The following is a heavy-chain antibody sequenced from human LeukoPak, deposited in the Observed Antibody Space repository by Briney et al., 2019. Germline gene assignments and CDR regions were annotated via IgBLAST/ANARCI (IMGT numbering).Heavy chain of an antibody. CDR3: ARHPLLGGDY. Sequence: WVRQAPGKGLEWTGSIYYSGDTYYNPSLKSRVTMSVDTSKNQFSLKLSSVTAADTAVYYCARHPLLGGDYWGQGTLVTVSS. D-gene: IGHD1-26*01. CDR2: IYYSGDT. J-gene: IGHJ4*02. V-gene: IGHV4-39*01.